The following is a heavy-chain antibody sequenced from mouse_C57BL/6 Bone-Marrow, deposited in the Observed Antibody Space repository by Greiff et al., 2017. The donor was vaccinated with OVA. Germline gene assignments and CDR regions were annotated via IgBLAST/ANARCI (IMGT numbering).Heavy chain of an antibody. V-gene: IGHV1-63*01. CDR2: IYPGGGYT. Sequence: VQLQESGAELVRPGTSVKMSCKASGYTFTNYWIGWAKQRPGHGLEWIGDIYPGGGYTNYNEKFKGKATLTADKSSSTAYMQVSSLTSEDSAVYYCARGNYDYDYAMDYWGQGTTVTVSS. D-gene: IGHD2-4*01. CDR3: ARGNYDYDYAMDY. J-gene: IGHJ4*01. CDR1: GYTFTNYW.